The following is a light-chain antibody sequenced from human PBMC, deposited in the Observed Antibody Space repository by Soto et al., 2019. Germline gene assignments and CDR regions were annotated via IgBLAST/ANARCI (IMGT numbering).Light chain of an antibody. CDR1: QTISSW. Sequence: DIQMTQSPSTLSGSVGDRVTITCRASQTISSWLAWYQQKPGKAPKLLIYKASTLESGVPSRFSGSGAGTEFTLTISSLPPDDFATYYCQLYNSYSEAFGQGTKVELK. V-gene: IGKV1-5*03. J-gene: IGKJ1*01. CDR2: KAS. CDR3: QLYNSYSEA.